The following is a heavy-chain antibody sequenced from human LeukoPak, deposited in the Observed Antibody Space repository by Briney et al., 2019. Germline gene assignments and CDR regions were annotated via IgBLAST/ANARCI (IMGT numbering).Heavy chain of an antibody. CDR3: AKDFGMAPDY. CDR2: ISYDGSNK. J-gene: IGHJ4*02. V-gene: IGHV3-30*18. CDR1: GFTFSSYG. Sequence: GRSLRLSCAASGFTFSSYGMHWVRQAPGKGLEWVAVISYDGSNKYYADSVKGRFTISRDNSKNTLYLQMNSLRAEDTAVYYCAKDFGMAPDYWGQGTLVTVSS. D-gene: IGHD1-14*01.